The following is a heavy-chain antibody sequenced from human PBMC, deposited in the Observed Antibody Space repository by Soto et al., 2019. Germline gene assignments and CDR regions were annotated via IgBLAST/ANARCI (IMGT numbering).Heavy chain of an antibody. V-gene: IGHV1-18*04. CDR2: VSGSNGNT. CDR1: GYTFINHG. J-gene: IGHJ4*02. Sequence: QVQLVXXXAEVKKPGASVKVSCEASGYTFINHGISWVRQAPGQGLEWMGWVSGSNGNTKYAQKFQGRVTMTTETSTSTAHMELRNLRSDDTAVYFCARDFYPLAYYFDPWGQGTLVTVSS. CDR3: ARDFYPLAYYFDP.